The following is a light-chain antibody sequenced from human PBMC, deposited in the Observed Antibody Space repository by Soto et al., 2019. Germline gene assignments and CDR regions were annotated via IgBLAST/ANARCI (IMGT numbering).Light chain of an antibody. CDR1: SSDVAAYNY. J-gene: IGLJ1*01. CDR3: SSYTNINTRACV. V-gene: IGLV2-11*01. Sequence: QSALTQPRSVSGSPGQSVTISCTGTSSDVAAYNYVSWYQQHPGKAPKLLICDVSRRPSGVPDRFSGSKSGNTASLTISGLQAEDEAEYYCSSYTNINTRACVFGTGTKVTVL. CDR2: DVS.